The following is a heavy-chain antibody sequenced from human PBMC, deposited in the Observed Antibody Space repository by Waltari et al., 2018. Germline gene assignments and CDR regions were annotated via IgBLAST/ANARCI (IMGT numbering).Heavy chain of an antibody. J-gene: IGHJ6*02. V-gene: IGHV1-69*01. CDR1: GGTFSSYA. D-gene: IGHD1-7*01. CDR2: IIPIFGTA. Sequence: QVQLVQSGAEVKKPGSSVKVSCKASGGTFSSYAISWVRQAPGQGLEWMGGIIPIFGTANYAQKFQGRVTITADESTSTAYMELSSLRSEDTAVYYCARNNWNYAPETSPPYYYYGMDVWGQGTTVTVSS. CDR3: ARNNWNYAPETSPPYYYYGMDV.